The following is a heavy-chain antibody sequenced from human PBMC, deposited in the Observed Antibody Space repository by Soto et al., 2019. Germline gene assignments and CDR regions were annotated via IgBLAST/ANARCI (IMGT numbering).Heavy chain of an antibody. CDR2: FDPEDGET. CDR3: AVCQLLYSHHAFDI. V-gene: IGHV1-24*01. J-gene: IGHJ3*02. D-gene: IGHD2-2*02. CDR1: GYTLTELS. Sequence: ASVKVSCKVSGYTLTELSMHWVRQAPGKGLEWMGGFDPEDGETIYAQKFQGRVTMTEDTSTDTAYMELSSLRSEDTAVYYCAVCQLLYSHHAFDIWGQGTMVTVSS.